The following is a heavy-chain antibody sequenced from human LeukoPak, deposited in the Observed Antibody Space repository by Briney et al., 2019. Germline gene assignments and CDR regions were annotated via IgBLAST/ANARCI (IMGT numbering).Heavy chain of an antibody. CDR2: ISTYNGNT. D-gene: IGHD6-6*01. CDR1: GYTFTSYG. CDR3: ATFECSSSSSSFDY. J-gene: IGHJ4*02. V-gene: IGHV1-18*01. Sequence: GASVKVSCKASGYTFTSYGITWVRQAPGQGLEWMGWISTYNGNTNYAQNLQGRVTMTTDTSTSTAYMELRSLRSDDTAVYYCATFECSSSSSSFDYWGQGTLVIVSS.